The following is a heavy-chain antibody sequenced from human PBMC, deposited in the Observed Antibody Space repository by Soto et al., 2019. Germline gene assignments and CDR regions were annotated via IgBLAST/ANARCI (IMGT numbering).Heavy chain of an antibody. Sequence: QVQLVESGGGVVQPGRSLRLSCAASGFTFSSYGMHWVRQAPGKGLEWVAVIWYDGSNKYYADSVKGRFTISRDNSKNTLYLQMNSLRAEDTAVYYCARDYRYCSSTSCYGGYYYYGMDVWGQGTTVTVSS. V-gene: IGHV3-33*01. CDR2: IWYDGSNK. CDR1: GFTFSSYG. CDR3: ARDYRYCSSTSCYGGYYYYGMDV. D-gene: IGHD2-2*01. J-gene: IGHJ6*02.